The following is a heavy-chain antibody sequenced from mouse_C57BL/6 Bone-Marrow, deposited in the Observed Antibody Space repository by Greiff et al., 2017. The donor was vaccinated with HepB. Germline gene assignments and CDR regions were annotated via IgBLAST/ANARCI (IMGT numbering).Heavy chain of an antibody. J-gene: IGHJ2*01. CDR3: ARSDPFND. V-gene: IGHV14-3*01. CDR2: IDPANGNT. Sequence: EVKLVESVAELVRPGASVKLSCTASGFNIKNSYMQWVKQRPEQGLEWIGSIDPANGNTKYAPKFQGKATITADTSSNTTYLQLSSLTSEDTAIYYCARSDPFNDWGQGTTLTVSS. CDR1: GFNIKNSY.